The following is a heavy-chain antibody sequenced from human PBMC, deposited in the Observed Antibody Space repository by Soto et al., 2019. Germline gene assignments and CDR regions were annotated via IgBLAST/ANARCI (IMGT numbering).Heavy chain of an antibody. CDR3: ATNEGRDGYSFDY. Sequence: ASVKVSCKASGVTFSRQDMRWVRQAPGQELEWMGGIIPIFGTPQYAEKFQDRVTITADESTSTATMELSSLTSEDTAVYYCATNEGRDGYSFDYWVQGTLVTVSS. V-gene: IGHV1-69*13. D-gene: IGHD5-12*01. CDR2: IIPIFGTP. CDR1: GVTFSRQD. J-gene: IGHJ4*02.